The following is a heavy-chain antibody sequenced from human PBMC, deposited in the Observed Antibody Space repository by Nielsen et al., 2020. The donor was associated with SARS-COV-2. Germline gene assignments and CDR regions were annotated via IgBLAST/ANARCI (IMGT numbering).Heavy chain of an antibody. J-gene: IGHJ4*02. CDR3: AARDYYGSTAVAF. CDR2: YYSGTT. Sequence: LRLSCPVSGASITRGDYYWSWIRQPPGAGLEWIASYYSGTTYYDPSLKSRLTLSVDTSRNQLSLRLSSVTAADSAVYFCAARDYYGSTAVAFWGQGTLVTVSS. V-gene: IGHV4-30-4*01. D-gene: IGHD3-10*01. CDR1: GASITRGDYY.